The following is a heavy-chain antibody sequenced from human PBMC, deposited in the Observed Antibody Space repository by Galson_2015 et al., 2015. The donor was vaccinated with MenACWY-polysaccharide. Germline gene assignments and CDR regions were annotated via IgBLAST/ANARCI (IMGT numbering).Heavy chain of an antibody. CDR3: ARLAVARMLNMYRQSWDRSALDSGATDSTTAASVFSGAPASNSASTGTAASGCPVDDS. CDR2: IWANTRST. J-gene: IGHJ5*01. V-gene: IGHV3-23*01. CDR1: GFSFGSFS. Sequence: SLRLSCAASGFSFGSFSMRWVRQAPGKGLEWVSGIWANTRSTYYTDSVKGRFTISRDNSKNTLFLQMNSLRAEDTALYYCARLAVARMLNMYRQSWDRSALDSGATDSTTAASVFSGAPASNSASTGTAASGCPVDDS. D-gene: IGHD6-19*01.